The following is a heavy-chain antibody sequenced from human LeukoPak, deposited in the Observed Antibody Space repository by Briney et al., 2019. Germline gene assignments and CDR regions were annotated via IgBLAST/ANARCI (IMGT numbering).Heavy chain of an antibody. CDR1: GFTFSSYS. D-gene: IGHD2-2*01. CDR3: ARDLLVVPAATAFDY. J-gene: IGHJ4*02. Sequence: RGSLRLSCAASGFTFSSYSMNWVRQAPGKGLEWVSSISSSSSYIYYADSVKGRFTISRDNAKNSLYLQMNSLRAEDTAVYYCARDLLVVPAATAFDYWGQGTLVTVSS. CDR2: ISSSSSYI. V-gene: IGHV3-21*01.